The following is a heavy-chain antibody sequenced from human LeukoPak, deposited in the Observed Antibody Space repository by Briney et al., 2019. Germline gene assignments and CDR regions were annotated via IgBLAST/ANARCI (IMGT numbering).Heavy chain of an antibody. CDR3: ARDNSMHERGWWFDP. J-gene: IGHJ5*02. D-gene: IGHD4-23*01. Sequence: GASVKVSCKAYGYSFTSHYMHWVRQAPGHGHERMGVINPRGTTTIYAEKFQGRIIMTRNMSTTTDYMELSSLTSDDTAVYYCARDNSMHERGWWFDPWGQGTLVTVAS. CDR2: INPRGTTT. CDR1: GYSFTSHY. V-gene: IGHV1-46*01.